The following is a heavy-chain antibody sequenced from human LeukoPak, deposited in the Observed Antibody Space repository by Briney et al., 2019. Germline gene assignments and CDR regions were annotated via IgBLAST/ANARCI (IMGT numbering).Heavy chain of an antibody. CDR3: ARGLRIQLWSPLPRVPSKALDY. V-gene: IGHV4-4*07. Sequence: SETLSLTCTVSGGSISSYYWSWIRQPAGKGLEWIGRIYTSGSTNYNPSLKSRVTMSVDTSKNQFSLKLSSVTAADTAVYYCARGLRIQLWSPLPRVPSKALDYWGQGTLVTVSS. CDR2: IYTSGST. D-gene: IGHD5-18*01. CDR1: GGSISSYY. J-gene: IGHJ4*02.